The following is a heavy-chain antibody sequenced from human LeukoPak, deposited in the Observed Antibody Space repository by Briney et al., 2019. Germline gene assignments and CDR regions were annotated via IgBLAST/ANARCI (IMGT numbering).Heavy chain of an antibody. V-gene: IGHV1-69*05. J-gene: IGHJ5*02. D-gene: IGHD3-16*01. CDR1: GYTFSGYN. CDR2: IIPIFGTA. CDR3: ARDIPYDYVWGSYKGLGFDP. Sequence: ASVKVSCKASGYTFSGYNIHWVRQAPGQGLEWMGGIIPIFGTANYAQKFQGRVTITTDESTSTAYMELSSLRSEDTAVYYCARDIPYDYVWGSYKGLGFDPWGQGTLVTVSS.